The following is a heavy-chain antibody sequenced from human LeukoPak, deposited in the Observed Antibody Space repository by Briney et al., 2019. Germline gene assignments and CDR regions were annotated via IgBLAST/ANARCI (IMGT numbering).Heavy chain of an antibody. CDR3: ARDLGDIVLEPPSIHFDL. D-gene: IGHD2-2*01. CDR1: GFTFSSYW. CDR2: ISSRSSYI. J-gene: IGHJ2*01. V-gene: IGHV3-21*01. Sequence: GGSLRLSCAASGFTFSSYWMNWVRQAPGKGLEWVSSISSRSSYIYYEDSLKGRFTISRDNAKNSLYLQMTGLRVEDTAMYFCARDLGDIVLEPPSIHFDLWGRGTLVTVSS.